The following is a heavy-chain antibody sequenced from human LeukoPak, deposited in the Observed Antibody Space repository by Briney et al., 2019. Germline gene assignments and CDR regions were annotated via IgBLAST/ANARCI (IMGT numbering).Heavy chain of an antibody. CDR2: IRSKAYGGTT. CDR3: TRGEYYDILTGYSYYYYYMDV. D-gene: IGHD3-9*01. V-gene: IGHV3-49*04. Sequence: GGSLRLSCTASGFTFGDYAMSWVRQAPGKGLEWVGFIRSKAYGGTTEYAASVKGRFTISRDDSKSIAYLQMNSLKTEDTAVYYCTRGEYYDILTGYSYYYYYMDVWGKGTTVTISS. J-gene: IGHJ6*03. CDR1: GFTFGDYA.